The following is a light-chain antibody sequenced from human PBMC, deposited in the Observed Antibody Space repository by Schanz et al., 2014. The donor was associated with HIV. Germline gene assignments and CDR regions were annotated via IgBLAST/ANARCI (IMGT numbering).Light chain of an antibody. CDR1: QDIRAR. Sequence: IQMTQSPSTVSTSVGDRVTITCRASQDIRARLAWYQQKPGKAPNLLISEASTLDSGVPSRFSGSGSGTEFTLSISSLQSDDFATYYCLQYNDDVYTFGQGTKLEIK. V-gene: IGKV1-5*03. CDR3: LQYNDDVYT. J-gene: IGKJ2*01. CDR2: EAS.